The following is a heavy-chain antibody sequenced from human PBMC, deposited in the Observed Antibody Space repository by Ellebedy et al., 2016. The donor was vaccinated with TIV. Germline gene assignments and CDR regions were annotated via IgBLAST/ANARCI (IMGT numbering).Heavy chain of an antibody. CDR2: IYYSGST. D-gene: IGHD4-23*01. J-gene: IGHJ2*01. V-gene: IGHV4-31*03. Sequence: SETLSLTCTVSGGSISSGDYYWSWIRQHPGKGLEWIGYIYYSGSTYYNPSLKSRVTISVDTSKNQFSLKLSSVTAADTAVYYCASHTRTQLSTVVTPGYFDLWGRGTLVTVSS. CDR3: ASHTRTQLSTVVTPGYFDL. CDR1: GGSISSGDYY.